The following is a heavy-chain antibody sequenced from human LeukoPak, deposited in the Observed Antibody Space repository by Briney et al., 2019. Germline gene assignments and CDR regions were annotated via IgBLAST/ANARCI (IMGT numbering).Heavy chain of an antibody. Sequence: GGSLRLSCAASGFTFSNYWMTWVRQAPGKGLGWVASIKDDGSAKYYDDSVKGRFSISRDNSKNMLYLQMNSLRAEDTAVYYCAKRSAESSGYFDYWGQGTLVTVSS. CDR3: AKRSAESSGYFDY. J-gene: IGHJ4*02. CDR1: GFTFSNYW. V-gene: IGHV3-7*03. D-gene: IGHD6-19*01. CDR2: IKDDGSAK.